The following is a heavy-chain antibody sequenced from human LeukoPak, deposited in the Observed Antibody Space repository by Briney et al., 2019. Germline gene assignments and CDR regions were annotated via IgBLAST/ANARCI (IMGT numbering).Heavy chain of an antibody. V-gene: IGHV4-61*02. CDR2: IYTSGST. CDR1: GGSISSGSYY. Sequence: SETLSLTCTVSGGSISSGSYYWNWIRQPAGKGLEWIGRIYTSGSTYYNPSLKCRVTISVDTSKNQFSLKLSSVTAADTAVYYCARGRYYFDYWGQGTLVTVSS. CDR3: ARGRYYFDY. J-gene: IGHJ4*02.